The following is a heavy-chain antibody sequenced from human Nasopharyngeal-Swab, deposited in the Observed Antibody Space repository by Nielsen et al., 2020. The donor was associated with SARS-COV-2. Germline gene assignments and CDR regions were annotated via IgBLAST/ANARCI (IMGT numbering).Heavy chain of an antibody. J-gene: IGHJ3*02. CDR2: ISYDGSNK. V-gene: IGHV3-30*18. D-gene: IGHD1-26*01. CDR3: AKEGEWELLKNAFDI. CDR1: GFTFSSYG. Sequence: GESLKISCAASGFTFSSYGMHWVRQAPGKGLEWVAVISYDGSNKYYADSVKGRFTISRDNSKNTLYLQMNSLRAEDTAVYYCAKEGEWELLKNAFDIWGQGTMVTVSS.